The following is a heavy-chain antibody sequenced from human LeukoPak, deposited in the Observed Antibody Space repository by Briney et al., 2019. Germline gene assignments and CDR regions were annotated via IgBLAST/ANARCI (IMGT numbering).Heavy chain of an antibody. CDR1: GFTFSSYS. V-gene: IGHV3-48*04. CDR2: ISSSSSTI. Sequence: GGSLRLSCAASGFTFSSYSMNWVRQAPGKGLEWVSYISSSSSTIYYADSVKGRFTISRDNAKNSLYLQMNSLRAEDTAVYYCARDPYGGEQNEDYFDYWGQGTLVTVSS. D-gene: IGHD2-21*01. CDR3: ARDPYGGEQNEDYFDY. J-gene: IGHJ4*02.